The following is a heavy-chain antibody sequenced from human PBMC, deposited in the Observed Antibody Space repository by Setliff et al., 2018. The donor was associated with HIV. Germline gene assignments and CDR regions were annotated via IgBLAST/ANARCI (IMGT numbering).Heavy chain of an antibody. V-gene: IGHV3-21*01. CDR3: ATLSKDLKY. J-gene: IGHJ4*02. CDR1: GFTFSSEY. CDR2: ISGSSSNFI. Sequence: GGSLRLSCAASGFTFSSEYMNWVRQAPGKGLEWVSSISGSSSNFIYYADSVKGRFTISRDHAKNSLFLQMDNLRAEDTAMYYCATLSKDLKYWGQGTLVTVSS. D-gene: IGHD3-3*01.